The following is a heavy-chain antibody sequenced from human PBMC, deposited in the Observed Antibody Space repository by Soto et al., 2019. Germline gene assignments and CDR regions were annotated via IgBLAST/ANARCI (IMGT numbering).Heavy chain of an antibody. CDR2: IYPGDSDT. Sequence: PGESLKISCKGSGYSFTSYWIGWVRQMPGKGLEWMGIIYPGDSDTRYSPSFQGQVTISADKSISTAYLQWSSLKASDTAMYYCARLGMVRGVINWFDPWGQGTLVTVSS. CDR1: GYSFTSYW. D-gene: IGHD3-10*01. J-gene: IGHJ5*02. CDR3: ARLGMVRGVINWFDP. V-gene: IGHV5-51*01.